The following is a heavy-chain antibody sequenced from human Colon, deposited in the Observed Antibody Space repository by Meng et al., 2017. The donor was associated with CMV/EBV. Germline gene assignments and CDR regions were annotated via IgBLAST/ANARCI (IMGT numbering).Heavy chain of an antibody. V-gene: IGHV3-7*01. CDR3: ARITTFGVGLHGMDV. Sequence: GGSLRLSCAASGFTFREYYMTWIRQAPGKGLEWVANINVDGGEIYYVDSVKGRFTISRDNAKNSLYLQMNSLRVEDTGVYYCARITTFGVGLHGMDVWGQGTTVTVSS. J-gene: IGHJ6*02. CDR1: GFTFREYY. D-gene: IGHD3-3*01. CDR2: INVDGGEI.